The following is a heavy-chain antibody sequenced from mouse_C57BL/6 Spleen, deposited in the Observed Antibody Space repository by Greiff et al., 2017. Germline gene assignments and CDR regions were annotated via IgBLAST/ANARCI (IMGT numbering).Heavy chain of an antibody. D-gene: IGHD2-3*01. CDR3: ARWDGYYWYFDV. Sequence: VQLQQSGAELARPGASVKLSCKASGYTFTSYGISWVKQRTGQGLEWIGEIYPRSGNTYYNEKFKGKATLTADKSSSTAYMELRSLTSEDSAVYFCARWDGYYWYFDVWGTGTTVTVSS. V-gene: IGHV1-81*01. CDR1: GYTFTSYG. CDR2: IYPRSGNT. J-gene: IGHJ1*03.